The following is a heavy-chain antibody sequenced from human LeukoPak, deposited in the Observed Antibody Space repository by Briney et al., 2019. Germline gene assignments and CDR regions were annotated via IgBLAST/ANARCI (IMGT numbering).Heavy chain of an antibody. CDR2: IRNDRSDK. D-gene: IGHD3-10*01. V-gene: IGHV3-30*02. J-gene: IGHJ3*02. CDR3: AREEGYGSGSFDI. CDR1: GFTFSSYD. Sequence: GGSLRLSCAASGFTFSSYDVHWARQARGKGVGWVASIRNDRSDKYYADSVKGRFTISRDNSKNTRYLQMNSLRVEDTAVYYGAREEGYGSGSFDIWGQGTMVTVSS.